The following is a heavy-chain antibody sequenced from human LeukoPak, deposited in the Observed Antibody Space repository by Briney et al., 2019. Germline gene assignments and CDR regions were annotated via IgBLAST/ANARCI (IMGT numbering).Heavy chain of an antibody. CDR2: ISRSSTFR. CDR1: GFTFSIYS. J-gene: IGHJ3*02. CDR3: ARDGGDSSPGFI. D-gene: IGHD3-9*01. Sequence: GGSLRLSCAGSGFTFSIYSMNWVRQAPGKGLEWISLISRSSTFRYYADSVKGRFTVTRDNAKNSMYLQMNSLRVADTAVYYCARDGGDSSPGFIWGQGAMVTVSS. V-gene: IGHV3-21*01.